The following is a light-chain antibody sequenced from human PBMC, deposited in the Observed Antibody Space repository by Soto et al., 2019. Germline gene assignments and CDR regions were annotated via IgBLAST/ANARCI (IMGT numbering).Light chain of an antibody. CDR3: QSYDGTNWV. CDR2: EDN. Sequence: NFMLTQPHSVSESPGKTVTISCTRGSGSIASNFVQWYQQRPGSAPTTVIYEDNQRPSGVPDRFSGSIDSSSNSASLTISGLKIEDEADYYCQSYDGTNWVFGGGTKLTVL. CDR1: SGSIASNF. J-gene: IGLJ3*02. V-gene: IGLV6-57*04.